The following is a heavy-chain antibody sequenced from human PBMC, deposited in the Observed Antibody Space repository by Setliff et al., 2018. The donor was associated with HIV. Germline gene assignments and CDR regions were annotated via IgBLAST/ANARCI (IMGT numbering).Heavy chain of an antibody. V-gene: IGHV3-11*04. CDR1: GFTFSDYY. CDR3: ARGLVDYYDSSGYDY. D-gene: IGHD3-22*01. Sequence: GGSLRLSCAASGFTFSDYYMTWIRQTPGKGLEWISYISSSGTTLYYADSVKGRFTVSRDNARNSLYLQMNSLRAEDTAVYYCARGLVDYYDSSGYDYWGQGTLVTVS. CDR2: ISSSGTTL. J-gene: IGHJ4*02.